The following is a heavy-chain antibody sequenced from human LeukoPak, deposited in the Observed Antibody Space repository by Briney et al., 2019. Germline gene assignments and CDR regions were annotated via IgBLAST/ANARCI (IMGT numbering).Heavy chain of an antibody. V-gene: IGHV1-46*01. Sequence: GSVKVSCKASGYTFTSYYMHWVRQAPGQGLEWMGIINPSGGSTSYAQKFQGRVTMTRDTSTSTVYMELSSLRSEDTAVYYCARDSYGYSYGYGGYYYYGMDVWGQGTTVTVSS. J-gene: IGHJ6*02. D-gene: IGHD5-18*01. CDR3: ARDSYGYSYGYGGYYYYGMDV. CDR2: INPSGGST. CDR1: GYTFTSYY.